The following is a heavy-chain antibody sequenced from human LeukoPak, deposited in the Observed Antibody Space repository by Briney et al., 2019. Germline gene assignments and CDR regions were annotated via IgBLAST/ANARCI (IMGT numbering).Heavy chain of an antibody. V-gene: IGHV3-48*01. CDR3: ARVVSWALSY. CDR2: ITSSSNTI. D-gene: IGHD1-26*01. J-gene: IGHJ4*02. CDR1: GFTFSSYS. Sequence: GGSLRLSCAASGFTFSSYSMNWVRQAPGKGLEWISYITSSSNTIYYADSVKGRFTISRDNAKNSLYLQMNSLRAEDTAVYYCARVVSWALSYWGQGTLVTVSS.